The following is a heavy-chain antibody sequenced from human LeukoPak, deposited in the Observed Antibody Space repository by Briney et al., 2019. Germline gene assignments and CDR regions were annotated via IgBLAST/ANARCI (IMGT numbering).Heavy chain of an antibody. CDR1: GFTFSSYA. D-gene: IGHD6-13*01. CDR2: ISYDGSNK. V-gene: IGHV3-30*04. Sequence: GGSLRLPCAASGFTFSSYAMHWVRQAPGKGLEWVAVISYDGSNKYYADSVKGRFTISRDNSKNTLYLQMNSLRAEDTAVYYCASSSSWDAFDIWGQGTMVTVSS. J-gene: IGHJ3*02. CDR3: ASSSSWDAFDI.